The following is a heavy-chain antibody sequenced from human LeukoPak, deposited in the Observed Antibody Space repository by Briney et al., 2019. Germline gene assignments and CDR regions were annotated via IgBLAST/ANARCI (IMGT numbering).Heavy chain of an antibody. CDR2: IHIDGDT. CDR3: ARDGLDSSGPVAFDI. J-gene: IGHJ3*02. Sequence: GGSLRLSCVASEFTVSTNCMSWVRQAPGKGLEWVSIIHIDGDTHYADSVKGRFTFSRDNSKNTLYLQMNSLRSEDTAVYYCARDGLDSSGPVAFDIWGQGTMVTVSS. CDR1: EFTVSTNC. V-gene: IGHV3-66*01. D-gene: IGHD3-22*01.